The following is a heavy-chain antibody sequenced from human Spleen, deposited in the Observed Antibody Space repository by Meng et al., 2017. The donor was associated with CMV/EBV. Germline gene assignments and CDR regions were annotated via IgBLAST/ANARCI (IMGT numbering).Heavy chain of an antibody. D-gene: IGHD3-22*01. CDR3: ASGYYDSSGYTYLYYFDY. J-gene: IGHJ4*02. CDR2: IIPIFGTA. CDR1: TFSSYA. Sequence: TFSSYAISWVRQAPGPELEWMGGIIPIFGTANYAQKFQGRVTITTDESTSTAYMELSSLRSEDTAVYYCASGYYDSSGYTYLYYFDYWGQGTLVTVSS. V-gene: IGHV1-69*05.